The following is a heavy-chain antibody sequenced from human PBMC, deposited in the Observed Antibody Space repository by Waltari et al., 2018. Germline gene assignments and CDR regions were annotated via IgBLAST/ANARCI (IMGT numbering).Heavy chain of an antibody. Sequence: QVQLVESGGGVVQSGRSLSLSCVGSGFTFTNYGMSWVRQVPGKGLEWGAVIWYDGSNKNYVDSVKGRFTIARDNSKNTMYLEMNRLRAEDTAVYFCARGDGGSGLGASDIWGQGTMVTVSS. J-gene: IGHJ3*02. D-gene: IGHD3-3*01. V-gene: IGHV3-33*01. CDR2: IWYDGSNK. CDR3: ARGDGGSGLGASDI. CDR1: GFTFTNYG.